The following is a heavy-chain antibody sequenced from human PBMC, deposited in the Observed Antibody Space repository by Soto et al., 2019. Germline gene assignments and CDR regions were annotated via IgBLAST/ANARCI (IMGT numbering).Heavy chain of an antibody. Sequence: PGGSLRLSCAASGFTFSGYAMSWVRQAPGKGLEWVSAISGSGGSTYYADSVKGRFTISRDNSKNTLYLQMNSLRAEDTAVYYCAKVPAVAGTYYFDYWGQGTLVTVSS. CDR1: GFTFSGYA. J-gene: IGHJ4*02. CDR3: AKVPAVAGTYYFDY. D-gene: IGHD6-19*01. CDR2: ISGSGGST. V-gene: IGHV3-23*01.